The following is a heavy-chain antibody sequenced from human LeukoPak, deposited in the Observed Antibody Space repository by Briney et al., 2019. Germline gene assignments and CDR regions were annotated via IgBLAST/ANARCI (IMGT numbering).Heavy chain of an antibody. Sequence: ASVKVSCKASAYTFTGYYMHWVRQAPGQGLEWMGWINPNSGDTNYGQKFQGRVTMTRDTSISTAYMELSRLISDDTAVYYCARDLILGSSTSHIFDYWGQGTLVTVSS. D-gene: IGHD2-2*01. CDR2: INPNSGDT. V-gene: IGHV1-2*02. CDR3: ARDLILGSSTSHIFDY. J-gene: IGHJ4*02. CDR1: AYTFTGYY.